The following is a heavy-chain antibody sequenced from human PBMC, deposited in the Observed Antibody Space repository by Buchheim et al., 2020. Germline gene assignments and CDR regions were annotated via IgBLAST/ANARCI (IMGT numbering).Heavy chain of an antibody. Sequence: QVQLQESGPGLVKPSQTLSLTCTVSGASISSGDSSWSWIRQPPGKGLEWIGYIYDTGSTYNPSLKSQVSISMDKSRNEFSLTLSSVTAADTAVYYCARGGGGNRIANYFDYWGQGIL. CDR1: GASISSGDSS. CDR3: ARGGGGNRIANYFDY. J-gene: IGHJ4*02. D-gene: IGHD3-16*02. CDR2: IYDTGST. V-gene: IGHV4-30-2*01.